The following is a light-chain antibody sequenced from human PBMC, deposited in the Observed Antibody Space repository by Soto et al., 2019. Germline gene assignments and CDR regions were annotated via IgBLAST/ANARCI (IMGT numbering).Light chain of an antibody. J-gene: IGKJ1*01. CDR1: QGITSY. Sequence: IQVTQSPSSLSASVGDRVTMTCRASQGITSYLAWYQQKPGKAPKLLIYAASALQTGVSSRFSGSASGTEFTLTISSLQPDDFATYYCQQYNTYPWTFGQGTKVDIK. CDR2: AAS. CDR3: QQYNTYPWT. V-gene: IGKV1-9*01.